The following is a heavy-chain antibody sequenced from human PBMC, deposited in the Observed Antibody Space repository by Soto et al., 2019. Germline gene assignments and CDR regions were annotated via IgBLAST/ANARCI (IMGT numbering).Heavy chain of an antibody. J-gene: IGHJ4*02. D-gene: IGHD3-10*01. Sequence: GGSLRLSCAASGFTFSTYNMNWVRQAPGKGLEWVSYISSGSSTIYYADSVEGRFTISRDNAKNSLYLQMNSLRAEDTAVYYCARKLVGSGSYYLDYWGQGTLVTVSS. V-gene: IGHV3-48*01. CDR1: GFTFSTYN. CDR3: ARKLVGSGSYYLDY. CDR2: ISSGSSTI.